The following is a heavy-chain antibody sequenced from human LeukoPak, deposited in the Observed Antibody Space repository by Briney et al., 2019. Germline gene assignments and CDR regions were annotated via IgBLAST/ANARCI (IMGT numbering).Heavy chain of an antibody. V-gene: IGHV3-48*01. J-gene: IGHJ4*02. CDR3: ARAYYDFWSGTGH. CDR1: GFTFSSYS. CDR2: ISSSSSTI. D-gene: IGHD3-3*01. Sequence: PGGSLRLSCAASGFTFSSYSMNWVRQAPGKGLEWVSCISSSSSTIYYADSVKGRFTISRDNAKNSLYLQMNSLRAEDTAVYYCARAYYDFWSGTGHWGQGTLVTVSS.